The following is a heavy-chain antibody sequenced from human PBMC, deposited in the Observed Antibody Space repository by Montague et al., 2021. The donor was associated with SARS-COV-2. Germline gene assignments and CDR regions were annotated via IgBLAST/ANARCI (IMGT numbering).Heavy chain of an antibody. J-gene: IGHJ6*02. Sequence: SETLSLTCTVSGGSISSYYWSWIRQPPGKGLEWIGYINYSGSTXXXPSXXXRVTISVDTSKNQFSLKLSSVTAADTAVYYCARDPIGSLPRYGMDVWGQGTTVTVSS. CDR2: INYSGST. V-gene: IGHV4-59*12. CDR3: ARDPIGSLPRYGMDV. CDR1: GGSISSYY. D-gene: IGHD2-15*01.